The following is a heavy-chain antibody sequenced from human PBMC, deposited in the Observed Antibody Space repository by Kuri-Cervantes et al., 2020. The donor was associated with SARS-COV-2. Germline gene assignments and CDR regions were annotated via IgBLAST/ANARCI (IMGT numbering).Heavy chain of an antibody. CDR2: IYYSGST. J-gene: IGHJ3*02. D-gene: IGHD5-24*01. CDR1: GGSISSYY. Sequence: SETLSLTCTVSGGSISSYYWSWIRQPPGKGLEWIGYIYYSGSTNYNPSLKSRVTISVDTSKNQFSLKLSSVTAADTAVYYCARRRGMATITFDIWGRGTMVTVSS. CDR3: ARRRGMATITFDI. V-gene: IGHV4-59*08.